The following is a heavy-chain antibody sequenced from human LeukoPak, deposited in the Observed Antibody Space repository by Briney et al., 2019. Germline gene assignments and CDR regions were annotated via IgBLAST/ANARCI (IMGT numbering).Heavy chain of an antibody. Sequence: ASVKVPCKPCGYTFSGYYMHWVRQAPGQGLEWMGWINPNSGGTNYAQKFQGRVTMTRDTSISTAYMELSRLRSDDTAVYYCARGGYCSSTSCYMVFDYWGQGTLVTVSS. CDR3: ARGGYCSSTSCYMVFDY. D-gene: IGHD2-2*02. CDR1: GYTFSGYY. V-gene: IGHV1-2*02. CDR2: INPNSGGT. J-gene: IGHJ4*02.